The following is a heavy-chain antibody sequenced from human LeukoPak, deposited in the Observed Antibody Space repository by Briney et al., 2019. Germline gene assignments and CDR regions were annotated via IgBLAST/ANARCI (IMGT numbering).Heavy chain of an antibody. CDR1: GGSFSGYY. CDR3: ARLQRIMVRGPGDY. Sequence: SETLSLTCAVYGGSFSGYYWSWIRQPPGKGLEWSGEINHSGSTNYNPSLKSRVTISVDTSKNQFSLKLSSVTAADTAVYYCARLQRIMVRGPGDYWGQGTLVTVSS. D-gene: IGHD3-10*01. J-gene: IGHJ4*02. CDR2: INHSGST. V-gene: IGHV4-34*01.